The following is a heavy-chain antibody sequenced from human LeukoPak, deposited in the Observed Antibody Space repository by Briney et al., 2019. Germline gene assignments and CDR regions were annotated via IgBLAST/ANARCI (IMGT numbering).Heavy chain of an antibody. CDR3: AKDDDYCSSTSCYGAGLDP. V-gene: IGHV3-9*01. Sequence: GGSLRLSCAASGFTFDDYAMHWVRQAPGKGLEWVSGISWNSGSIGYADSVKGRFTISRVNAKNSLYLQMNSLRAEDTALYYCAKDDDYCSSTSCYGAGLDPWGQGTLVTVSS. CDR2: ISWNSGSI. J-gene: IGHJ5*02. CDR1: GFTFDDYA. D-gene: IGHD2-2*01.